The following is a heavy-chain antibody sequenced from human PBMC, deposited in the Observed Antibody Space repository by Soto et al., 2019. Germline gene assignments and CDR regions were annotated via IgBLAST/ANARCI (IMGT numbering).Heavy chain of an antibody. V-gene: IGHV4-30-4*01. CDR1: GGSISSHY. D-gene: IGHD2-15*01. CDR2: IYYSGST. Sequence: SETLSLTXTVSGGSISSHYWSWIRQPPGKGLEWIGYIYYSGSTYYNPSLKSRVTISVDTSKNQFSLKLSSVTAADTAVYYCARARGARYFDYWGQGTLVTVSS. J-gene: IGHJ4*02. CDR3: ARARGARYFDY.